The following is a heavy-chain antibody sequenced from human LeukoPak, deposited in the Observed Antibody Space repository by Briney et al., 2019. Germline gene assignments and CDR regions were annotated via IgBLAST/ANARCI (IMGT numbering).Heavy chain of an antibody. CDR3: AKADATIGGAFDT. D-gene: IGHD3-16*01. Sequence: HPGGSLRLSCAASRFTFRNYPMSWVRQAPGRGLEWLSIISGTADSKYYADSVKGRFTISRDNPRSTLYLEMKSLRAEDTAVYYCAKADATIGGAFDTWGQGTMVIVSS. V-gene: IGHV3-23*01. CDR2: ISGTADSK. CDR1: RFTFRNYP. J-gene: IGHJ3*02.